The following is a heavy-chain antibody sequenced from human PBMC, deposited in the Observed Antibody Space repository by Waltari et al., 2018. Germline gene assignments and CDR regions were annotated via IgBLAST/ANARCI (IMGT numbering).Heavy chain of an antibody. CDR3: ASIYYYDSSGYPMRDAFDI. CDR2: INPNSGGT. CDR1: GSTFTGYY. Sequence: QVQLVQSGAEVKKPGASVKVSCKASGSTFTGYYMHWVRQAPGHGLEWMGRINPNSGGTNYAQKFQGRVTMTRDTSISTAYMELSRLRSDDTAVYYCASIYYYDSSGYPMRDAFDIWGQGTMVTVSS. J-gene: IGHJ3*02. D-gene: IGHD3-22*01. V-gene: IGHV1-2*06.